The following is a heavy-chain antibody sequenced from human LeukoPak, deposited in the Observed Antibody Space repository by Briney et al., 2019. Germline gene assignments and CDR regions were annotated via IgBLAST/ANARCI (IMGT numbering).Heavy chain of an antibody. V-gene: IGHV4-34*01. CDR1: GGSFSGYY. Sequence: NASETLSLTCAVYGGSFSGYYWSWIRQPPGKGLEWIGEINHSGSTNYNPSLKSRVTISVDTSKNQFSLKLSPVTAADTAVYYCARGPTGPSDVWGKGTTVTVSS. J-gene: IGHJ6*04. CDR3: ARGPTGPSDV. CDR2: INHSGST.